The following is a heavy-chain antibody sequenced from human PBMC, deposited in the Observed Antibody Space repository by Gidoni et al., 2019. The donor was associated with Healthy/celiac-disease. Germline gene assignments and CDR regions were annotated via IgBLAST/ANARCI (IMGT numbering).Heavy chain of an antibody. CDR1: GFTFSTAW. CDR2: IQIKTDGGTT. V-gene: IGHV3-15*01. Sequence: EVQLVESGGGLVKPGGSLRLSCAASGFTFSTAWMSWVRQAPGKGLEWVGRIQIKTDGGTTEHDAPVKGRFTNSRDDSKNTLYLQMNSLKTEDTAVYYCTTVYPTGYCSSTSCTYHSDYWGQGTLVTVSS. J-gene: IGHJ4*02. D-gene: IGHD2-2*01. CDR3: TTVYPTGYCSSTSCTYHSDY.